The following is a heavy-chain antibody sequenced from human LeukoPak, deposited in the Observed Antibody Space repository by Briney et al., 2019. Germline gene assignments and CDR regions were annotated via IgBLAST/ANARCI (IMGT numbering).Heavy chain of an antibody. Sequence: SQTLSLTCTVSGGSISSGGYYWSWIRQPPGKDLEWIGYIYHSGSTYYNPSLKSRVTISVDTSKNQFSLKLSSVTAADTAVYYCACSSSPTFDYWGQGTLVTVSS. D-gene: IGHD6-13*01. CDR1: GGSISSGGYY. CDR3: ACSSSPTFDY. V-gene: IGHV4-30-2*01. CDR2: IYHSGST. J-gene: IGHJ4*02.